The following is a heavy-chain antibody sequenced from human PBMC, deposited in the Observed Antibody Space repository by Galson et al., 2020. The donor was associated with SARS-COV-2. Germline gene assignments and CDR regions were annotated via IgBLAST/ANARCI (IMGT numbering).Heavy chain of an antibody. J-gene: IGHJ4*02. CDR2: IYNIGSS. CDR1: RDSIRSDY. V-gene: IGHV4-4*09. CDR3: AKLPGDSDY. Sequence: ETSETLSLTCTVYRDSIRSDYWSWIRQPPGQGLEWIGYIYNIGSSNYNPSLKGRVTISADTSKNQFSLKLASVTAADTAVYYCAKLPGDSDYWGQVTLVTVSS.